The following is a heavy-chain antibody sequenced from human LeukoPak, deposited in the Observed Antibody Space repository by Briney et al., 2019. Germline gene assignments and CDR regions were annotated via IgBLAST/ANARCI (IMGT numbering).Heavy chain of an antibody. J-gene: IGHJ4*02. V-gene: IGHV1-69*01. Sequence: SVNDSCKASGGTFSSYAISWVRQAPGQGLEWMGGIIPIFGTANYAQKFQGRVTITADESTSTAYMELSSLRSEDTAVYYCARDRYYGSGSYDNGYFDYWGQGTLVTVSS. D-gene: IGHD3-10*01. CDR2: IIPIFGTA. CDR3: ARDRYYGSGSYDNGYFDY. CDR1: GGTFSSYA.